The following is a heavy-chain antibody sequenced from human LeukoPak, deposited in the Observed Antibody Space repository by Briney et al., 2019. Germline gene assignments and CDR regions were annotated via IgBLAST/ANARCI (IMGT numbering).Heavy chain of an antibody. V-gene: IGHV6-1*01. CDR3: ARSGSSGSTDY. J-gene: IGHJ4*02. D-gene: IGHD3-22*01. CDR1: GESVSSKTAA. CDR2: TYYRSKWYN. Sequence: SQTLSLTCAISGESVSSKTAAWNWIRPSPSKGLEWLGRTYYRSKWYNDYAVSVKSRITINPDTSKNQCSLPLNSVNPADTDVYYCARSGSSGSTDYWGQGTLVTVSS.